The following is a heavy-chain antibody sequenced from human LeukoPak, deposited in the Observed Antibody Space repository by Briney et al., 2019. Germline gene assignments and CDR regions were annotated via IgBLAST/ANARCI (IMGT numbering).Heavy chain of an antibody. CDR3: AKTNRNSNTWFDY. CDR2: ISGSGGST. J-gene: IGHJ4*02. Sequence: GGSLRLSCAASGFSFGSYAMSWVRQAPGKGLEWVSGISGSGGSTYYADSVKGRFTISRDNSKNTLYLQMNSLRVEDTALYYCAKTNRNSNTWFDYWGQGTLVTVSS. CDR1: GFSFGSYA. D-gene: IGHD6-13*01. V-gene: IGHV3-23*01.